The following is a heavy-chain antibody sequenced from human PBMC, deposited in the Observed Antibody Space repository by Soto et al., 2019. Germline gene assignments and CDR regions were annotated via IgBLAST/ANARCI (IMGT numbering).Heavy chain of an antibody. CDR3: ARDRYSYAPSNNYYGMDV. Sequence: GGSLRLSCAASGFTFSNYSMNWVRQAPGKGLEWVSSISSSSSYIYHADSVKGRFTISRDNAKNSLYLQMNSLRAEDTAVYYCARDRYSYAPSNNYYGMDVWGQGTTVTVSS. CDR1: GFTFSNYS. J-gene: IGHJ6*02. V-gene: IGHV3-21*01. CDR2: ISSSSSYI. D-gene: IGHD5-18*01.